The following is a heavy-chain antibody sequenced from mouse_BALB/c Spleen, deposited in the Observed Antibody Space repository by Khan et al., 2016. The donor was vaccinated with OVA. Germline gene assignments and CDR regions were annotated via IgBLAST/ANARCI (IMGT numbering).Heavy chain of an antibody. CDR1: GFTFSSYV. V-gene: IGHV5-6-5*01. CDR2: ISSGGST. D-gene: IGHD2-14*01. J-gene: IGHJ2*01. Sequence: EVELVESGGSSVKPGGSLKLSCAVSGFTFSSYVMSWVRQTPEKRLEWVASISSGGSTYYPDSVKGRFTISRDNARNIVNLQMSSLRSEDMAIYYCAREAYWYDEYYFDYWGQGTTLTVSS. CDR3: AREAYWYDEYYFDY.